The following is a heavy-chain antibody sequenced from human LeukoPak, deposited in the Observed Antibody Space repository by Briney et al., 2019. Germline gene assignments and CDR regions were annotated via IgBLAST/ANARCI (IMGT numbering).Heavy chain of an antibody. CDR3: AMKAVPRPRLHDAFDF. CDR1: GFTVRSNY. Sequence: GGSLRLSCAPSGFTVRSNYTSWVRQAPGERLEWVSLIYSGSSTYYADSVRGRFTISRDNSKNTLYLQMNSLRADDTAVYYCAMKAVPRPRLHDAFDFWGQGTVVSVSS. J-gene: IGHJ3*01. V-gene: IGHV3-53*01. D-gene: IGHD5-24*01. CDR2: IYSGSST.